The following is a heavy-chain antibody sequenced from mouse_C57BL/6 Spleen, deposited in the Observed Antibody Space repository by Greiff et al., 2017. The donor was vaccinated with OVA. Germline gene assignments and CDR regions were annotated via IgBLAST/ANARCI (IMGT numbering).Heavy chain of an antibody. Sequence: QVQLQQPGAELVRPGSSVKLSCKASGYTFTSYWMHWVKQRPIQGLEWIGNIDPSDSETHYNQKFKDKATLPVDKSSSTAYMQLSSLTSEDSAVYYCGLNYDKGFAYWGQGTLVTVSA. J-gene: IGHJ3*01. CDR2: IDPSDSET. CDR1: GYTFTSYW. D-gene: IGHD2-4*01. V-gene: IGHV1-52*01. CDR3: GLNYDKGFAY.